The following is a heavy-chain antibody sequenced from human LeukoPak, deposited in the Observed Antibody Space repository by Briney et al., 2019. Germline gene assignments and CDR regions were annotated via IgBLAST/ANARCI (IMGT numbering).Heavy chain of an antibody. CDR3: ARRRGGDYGMYYYYYMDV. Sequence: SETPPLTCTVSGGSISSYYWSWIRQPPGKGLEWIGYIYYSGSTNYNPSLKSRVTISVDTSKNQFSLKLSSVTAADTAVYYCARRRGGDYGMYYYYYMDVWSKGTTATVSS. J-gene: IGHJ6*03. CDR1: GGSISSYY. V-gene: IGHV4-59*01. CDR2: IYYSGST. D-gene: IGHD4-17*01.